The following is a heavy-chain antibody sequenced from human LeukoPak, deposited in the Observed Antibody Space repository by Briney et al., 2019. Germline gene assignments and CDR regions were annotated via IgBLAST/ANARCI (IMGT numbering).Heavy chain of an antibody. CDR3: ARLSLMTTVVMKGPFDI. D-gene: IGHD4-23*01. V-gene: IGHV5-51*01. CDR2: IYPGDSDT. CDR1: GYSFTSYW. J-gene: IGHJ3*02. Sequence: GESLKISCKGSGYSFTSYWIGWVRQMPGKGLEWMGIIYPGDSDTRYSPSLQGQVTISADKSISTAYLQWSSLKASDTAMYYCARLSLMTTVVMKGPFDIWGQGTMVTVSS.